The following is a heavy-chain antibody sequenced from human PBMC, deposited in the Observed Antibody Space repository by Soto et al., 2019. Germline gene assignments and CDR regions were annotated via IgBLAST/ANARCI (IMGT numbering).Heavy chain of an antibody. J-gene: IGHJ1*01. V-gene: IGHV3-66*01. CDR2: ILSDGNT. CDR1: GFTGSY. CDR3: AAGLDNAKIHH. Sequence: EVQVVESGGDLVQPGGSLRLSCAVSGFTGSYMTWVRQAPGKGLEWVSFILSDGNTFYADSVKGRFSISRDSSKNTVSLQMNSLRAEDTAVYYCAAGLDNAKIHHWGQGTLVTVSS. D-gene: IGHD1-1*01.